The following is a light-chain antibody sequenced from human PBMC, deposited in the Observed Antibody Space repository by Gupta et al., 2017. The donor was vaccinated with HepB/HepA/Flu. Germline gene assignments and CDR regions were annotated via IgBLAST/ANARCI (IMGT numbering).Light chain of an antibody. CDR1: QSVLYGPNNNNY. V-gene: IGKV4-1*01. CDR2: WAS. J-gene: IGKJ4*01. CDR3: HQYETTALT. Sequence: DIVMTHSPDSLGVSLGGRATIHCQSPQSVLYGPNNNNYFSAHQQKPGPPPKLLISWASARESGVPDTFSATGSGTDFTLTISSMQAEDVAVYYCHQYETTALTFGGGTKVEIK.